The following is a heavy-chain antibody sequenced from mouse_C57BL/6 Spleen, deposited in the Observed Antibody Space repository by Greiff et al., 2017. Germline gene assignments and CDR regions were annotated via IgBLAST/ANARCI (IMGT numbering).Heavy chain of an antibody. Sequence: QVQLQQPGAELVMPGASVKLSCKASGYTFTGYWMHWVKQRPGQGLEWIGEIDPSDSYTNYNQKFKGKSTLTVDKSSSTAYMQLSSLTSEDSAVYYCARRGYYGSSDYAMDYWGQGTSVTVSS. CDR2: IDPSDSYT. J-gene: IGHJ4*01. CDR1: GYTFTGYW. V-gene: IGHV1-69*01. CDR3: ARRGYYGSSDYAMDY. D-gene: IGHD1-1*01.